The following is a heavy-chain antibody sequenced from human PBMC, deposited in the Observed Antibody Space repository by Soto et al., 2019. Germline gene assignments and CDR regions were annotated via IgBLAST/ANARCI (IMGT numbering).Heavy chain of an antibody. CDR1: GGSISSTSYY. V-gene: IGHV4-39*01. CDR2: IYHSGST. CDR3: ARLRIVVVPSAIDY. J-gene: IGHJ4*02. D-gene: IGHD2-2*01. Sequence: QLQLQESGPGLVKPSETLSLTCTVSGGSISSTSYYWGWIRQPPGKGLEWIGSIYHSGSTYYNPSLKSRAPISVDTSKNQFSLKLGPVTAADTAVYYCARLRIVVVPSAIDYWGQGTLVTVSS.